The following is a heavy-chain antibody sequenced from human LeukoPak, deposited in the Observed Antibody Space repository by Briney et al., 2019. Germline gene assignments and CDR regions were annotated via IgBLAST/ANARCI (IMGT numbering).Heavy chain of an antibody. J-gene: IGHJ4*02. Sequence: ASVKVSCKASGYSFTGYYMHWVRQAPGQRLEWMGRINPNSGGTNYAQKFQGRVTMTRDTSISTAYMELSRLRSDDTAVYYCARCRDYYDSSGYHFWGQGTLVTVS. V-gene: IGHV1-2*06. CDR1: GYSFTGYY. CDR3: ARCRDYYDSSGYHF. CDR2: INPNSGGT. D-gene: IGHD3-22*01.